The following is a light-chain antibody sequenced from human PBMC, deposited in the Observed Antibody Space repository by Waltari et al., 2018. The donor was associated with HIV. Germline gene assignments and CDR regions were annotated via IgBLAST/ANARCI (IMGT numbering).Light chain of an antibody. CDR3: QQYNNWPPWT. V-gene: IGKV3-15*01. CDR2: SAS. CDR1: QTVGRD. Sequence: EVLMTQSPATLSVSPGESATLPCRASQTVGRDLAWYQQKPGQSPRLLIYSASTRATGIPDRFSGSGSGTEFTLIISSLQSEDFALYYCQQYNNWPPWTFGQGTKVEI. J-gene: IGKJ1*01.